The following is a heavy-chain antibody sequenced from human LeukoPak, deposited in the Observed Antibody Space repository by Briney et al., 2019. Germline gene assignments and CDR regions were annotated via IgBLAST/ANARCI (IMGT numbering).Heavy chain of an antibody. V-gene: IGHV1-69*01. CDR3: ARDTALGYGDYVSWFDP. CDR1: GGTSSSYA. CDR2: IIPIFGTA. D-gene: IGHD4-17*01. Sequence: PMASVKVSCKASGGTSSSYAISWVRQAPGQGLEWMGGIIPIFGTANYAQKFQGRVTITADESTSTAYMELSSLRSEDTAVYYCARDTALGYGDYVSWFDPWGQGTLVTVSS. J-gene: IGHJ5*02.